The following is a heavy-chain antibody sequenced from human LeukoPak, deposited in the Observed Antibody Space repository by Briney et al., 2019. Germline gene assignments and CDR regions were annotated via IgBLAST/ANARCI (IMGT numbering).Heavy chain of an antibody. Sequence: GRSLRLSCAASGFTFSSYGMHWVRQAPGKGLERVAVISYDGSNKYYADSVKGRFTISRDNSKNTLYLQMNSLRAEDTAVYYCARDRSSNEYYFDYWGQGTLVTVSS. V-gene: IGHV3-30*03. D-gene: IGHD2-2*01. CDR3: ARDRSSNEYYFDY. CDR2: ISYDGSNK. CDR1: GFTFSSYG. J-gene: IGHJ4*02.